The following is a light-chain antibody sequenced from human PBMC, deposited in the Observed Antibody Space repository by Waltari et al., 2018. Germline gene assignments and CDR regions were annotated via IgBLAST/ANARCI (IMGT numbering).Light chain of an antibody. J-gene: IGKJ4*01. CDR3: QQYFTTPPV. CDR1: QNILYNSNNKNY. V-gene: IGKV4-1*01. CDR2: WAS. Sequence: DIVMTQSPDSLAVSLGERATINCKSSQNILYNSNNKNYLAWYQQKPGQSPRVLINWASIRESGVPDRFSASGSGTEFTFTINNLEAEDVAVYYCQQYFTTPPVFGGGTRVEI.